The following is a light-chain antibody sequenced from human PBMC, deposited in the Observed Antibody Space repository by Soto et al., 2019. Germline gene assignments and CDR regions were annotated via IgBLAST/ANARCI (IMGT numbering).Light chain of an antibody. V-gene: IGKV3-15*01. CDR1: QSVSRN. J-gene: IGKJ4*01. CDR3: QQYNNWPLT. Sequence: EIVMTQSSVTLSVSPGERATLSCRASQSVSRNLAWYQQKPGQTPRLLIYGTSTRATGIPARFSGSGSGTAFSLTISSLQSEDFAVYYCQQYNNWPLTFGGGTKV. CDR2: GTS.